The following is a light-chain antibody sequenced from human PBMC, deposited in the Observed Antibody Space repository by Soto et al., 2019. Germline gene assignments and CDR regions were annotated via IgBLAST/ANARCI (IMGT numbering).Light chain of an antibody. J-gene: IGLJ3*02. CDR2: GNS. CDR1: SSNIGAGYD. V-gene: IGLV1-40*01. Sequence: QPVLTQPPSVSGAPGQRVTISCTGSSSNIGAGYDVHWYQQLPGTAPKLLIYGNSNRPSGVPDRFSGSKSGTSASLAITGLQAEDEADYYCQSDDSSPVFGGGTKLTVL. CDR3: QSDDSSPV.